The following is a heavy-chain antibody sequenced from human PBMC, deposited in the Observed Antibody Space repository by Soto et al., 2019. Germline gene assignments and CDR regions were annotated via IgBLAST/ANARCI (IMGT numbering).Heavy chain of an antibody. CDR2: ISGDGGST. J-gene: IGHJ6*02. V-gene: IGHV3-43*02. Sequence: GGSLRLSCAASGFTFDDYAMHWVRQAPGKGLEWVSLISGDGGSTYYADSVKGRFIISRDNSKNSLYLQMNSLRTEDTALYYCAKGDYYDSSGYYYYYYGMDVWGQGTTVTVSS. CDR1: GFTFDDYA. CDR3: AKGDYYDSSGYYYYYYGMDV. D-gene: IGHD3-22*01.